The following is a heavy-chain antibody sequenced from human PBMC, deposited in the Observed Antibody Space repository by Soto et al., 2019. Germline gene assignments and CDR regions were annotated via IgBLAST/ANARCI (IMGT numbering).Heavy chain of an antibody. CDR3: TRVRGTVVGVPAANWFDP. V-gene: IGHV3-48*02. Sequence: GGSLRLSCAASGFTFSSYSMNWVRQASGKGLEWVSYIISSSGTIYYADSVKGRFTISRDNAKNSLYLQMNSLRDEDTAVYYCTRVRGTVVGVPAANWFDPWGQGTLVTVSS. D-gene: IGHD2-2*01. J-gene: IGHJ5*02. CDR2: IISSSGTI. CDR1: GFTFSSYS.